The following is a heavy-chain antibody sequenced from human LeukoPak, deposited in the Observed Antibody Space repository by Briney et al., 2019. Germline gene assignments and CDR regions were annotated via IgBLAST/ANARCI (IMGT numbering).Heavy chain of an antibody. CDR1: GLTVSSNY. J-gene: IGHJ4*02. CDR2: IYSGGDT. V-gene: IGHV3-66*01. D-gene: IGHD4-23*01. Sequence: PGGSLRLSCAASGLTVSSNYMSWVRQAPGKGLECISVIYSGGDTYYAESVKGRFTISRDNSKNTLYLQMNRLRVEDTAVYYCSRRPDYGGTPTFDNWGQGTLVTVFS. CDR3: SRRPDYGGTPTFDN.